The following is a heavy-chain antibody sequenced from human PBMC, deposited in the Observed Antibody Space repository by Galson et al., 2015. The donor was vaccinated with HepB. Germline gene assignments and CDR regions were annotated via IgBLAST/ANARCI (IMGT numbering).Heavy chain of an antibody. CDR1: GYTFTSYY. Sequence: SVKVSCKASGYTFTSYYMHWVRQAPGQGLEWMGIINPSGGSTSYAQKFQGRVTMTRDTSTSTVYMELSSLRSEDTAVYYCARDRIHCYYGEYAFDIWGQGTMVTVSS. D-gene: IGHD1-26*01. CDR3: ARDRIHCYYGEYAFDI. V-gene: IGHV1-46*01. J-gene: IGHJ3*02. CDR2: INPSGGST.